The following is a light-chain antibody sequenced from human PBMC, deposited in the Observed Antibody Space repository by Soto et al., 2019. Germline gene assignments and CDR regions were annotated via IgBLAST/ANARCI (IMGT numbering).Light chain of an antibody. CDR2: GAS. J-gene: IGKJ1*01. V-gene: IGKV3-15*01. CDR1: QSVSSN. Sequence: EIVMTQSPATLSVSPGERATLSCRASQSVSSNLAGYQQKPGQAPRLLIYGASTRATGIPARFSGSGFWREVILTIISLQSEDFAVDYCQQYNKWPPWTFGQGTKVEIK. CDR3: QQYNKWPPWT.